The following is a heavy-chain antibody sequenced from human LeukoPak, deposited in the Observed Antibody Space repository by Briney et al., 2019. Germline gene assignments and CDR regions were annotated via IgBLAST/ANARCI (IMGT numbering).Heavy chain of an antibody. D-gene: IGHD3-16*01. CDR2: IRYDGSNK. J-gene: IGHJ4*02. V-gene: IGHV3-30*02. Sequence: GGSLRLSCAASGFTFSSYGMHWVRQAPGKGLEWVAFIRYDGSNKYYADSVKGRFTISRDNSKNTLYLQMNSLRAEDTAVYYCAKDPEYVWVCYHDHYSFEYWDLGPLFT. CDR3: AKDPEYVWVCYHDHYSFEY. CDR1: GFTFSSYG.